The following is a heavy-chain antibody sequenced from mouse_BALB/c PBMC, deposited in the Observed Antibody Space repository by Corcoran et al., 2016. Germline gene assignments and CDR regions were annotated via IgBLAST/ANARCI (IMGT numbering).Heavy chain of an antibody. V-gene: IGHV14-3*02. CDR3: ASRVWYFDV. CDR1: GFNIKDTY. Sequence: EVQLQQSGAELVKPGASVKLSCTASGFNIKDTYMHWVKQRPERGLEWIGRIDPANGNTKYDPKFQGKATITADTSSNTAYLQLSSLTSEDTAVYYCASRVWYFDVWGAGTTVTVSS. J-gene: IGHJ1*01. CDR2: IDPANGNT.